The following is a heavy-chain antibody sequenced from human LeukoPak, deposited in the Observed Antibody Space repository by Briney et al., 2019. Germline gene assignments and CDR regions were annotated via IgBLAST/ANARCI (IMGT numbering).Heavy chain of an antibody. CDR3: ARGDLWLGH. CDR2: IKSDGSEE. CDR1: GFIFSSYW. V-gene: IGHV3-7*01. Sequence: PGGSLRLSCATSGFIFSSYWMCWVRQAPGKGLEWVANIKSDGSEEYYGDSVKGRFTISRDNAKNSLYLQMNSLRVEDTADYYCARGDLWLGHWGQGSLVTVSS. J-gene: IGHJ4*02. D-gene: IGHD3-10*01.